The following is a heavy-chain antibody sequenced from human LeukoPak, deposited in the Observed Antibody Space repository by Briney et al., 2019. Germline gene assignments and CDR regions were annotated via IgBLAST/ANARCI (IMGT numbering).Heavy chain of an antibody. CDR3: ASYYYDSSGYWVHAFDI. D-gene: IGHD3-22*01. CDR2: ISSRGGNI. J-gene: IGHJ3*02. Sequence: GGSLRLSCAASGFTFRSYEMNWVRQAPGKGLEWVSYISSRGGNIYYADSVKGRFTISRDNAKNSLYLQMNSLRAEDTAVYYCASYYYDSSGYWVHAFDIWGQGTMVTVSS. V-gene: IGHV3-48*03. CDR1: GFTFRSYE.